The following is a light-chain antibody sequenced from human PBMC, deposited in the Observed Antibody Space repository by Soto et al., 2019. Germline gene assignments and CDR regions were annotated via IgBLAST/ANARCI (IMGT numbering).Light chain of an antibody. CDR1: PSISNH. J-gene: IGKJ5*01. Sequence: DIQMAQSPSSLSASVGDRITITFRASPSISNHVNWYQHKAGKAPKLLIYGASGLQSGVPSRFSGNGSGTDFTLIISSLQPEDSATYYCQQAYSFPITFGQGTRLEIK. V-gene: IGKV1-39*01. CDR3: QQAYSFPIT. CDR2: GAS.